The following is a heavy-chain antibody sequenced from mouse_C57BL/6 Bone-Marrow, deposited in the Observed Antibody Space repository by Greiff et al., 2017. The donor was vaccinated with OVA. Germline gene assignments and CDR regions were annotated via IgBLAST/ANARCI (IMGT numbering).Heavy chain of an antibody. D-gene: IGHD1-1*01. J-gene: IGHJ1*03. V-gene: IGHV5-17*01. CDR3: ARVDFYYYGSSEYFDV. CDR2: ISSGSSTI. Sequence: EVQLVESGGGLVKPGGSLTLSCAASGFTFSDYGMHWVRQAPEKGLEWVAYISSGSSTIYYADTVKGRFTISSDNAKNTLFLQMTSLRSEDTAMYYCARVDFYYYGSSEYFDVWGTGTTVTVSS. CDR1: GFTFSDYG.